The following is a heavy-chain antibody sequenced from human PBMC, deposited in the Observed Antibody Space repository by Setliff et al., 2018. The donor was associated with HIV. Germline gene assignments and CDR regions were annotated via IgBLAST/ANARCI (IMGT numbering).Heavy chain of an antibody. CDR3: ASCMAGHYYYYMDV. V-gene: IGHV1-18*01. D-gene: IGHD6-19*01. CDR2: ISAYNGKT. Sequence: ASVKVSCKASGFPFSSYGISWVRQAPGQGLEWMGWISAYNGKTEYAQNFQVRVTMTTDISTSTAWTYTSTAYMELRSLRSDDTAVYYCASCMAGHYYYYMDVWGKGTTVTVSS. CDR1: GFPFSSYG. J-gene: IGHJ6*03.